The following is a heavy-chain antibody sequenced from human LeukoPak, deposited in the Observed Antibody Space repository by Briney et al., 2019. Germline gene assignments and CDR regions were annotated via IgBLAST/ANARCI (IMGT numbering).Heavy chain of an antibody. CDR1: GFTFSSYG. Sequence: GGSLRLSCAASGFTFSSYGMHWVRQAPGKGLEWVAVISYDGSNKYYADSVKGRFTIARDTSKNTLLLQMSNLRAEDTAIYFCTRDQGHDYAPVGSATHALWGQGTLVAVSS. J-gene: IGHJ4*02. V-gene: IGHV3-30*03. CDR3: TRDQGHDYAPVGSATHAL. D-gene: IGHD4/OR15-4a*01. CDR2: ISYDGSNK.